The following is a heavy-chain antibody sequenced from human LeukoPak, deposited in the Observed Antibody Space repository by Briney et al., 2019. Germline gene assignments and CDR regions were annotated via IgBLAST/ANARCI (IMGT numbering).Heavy chain of an antibody. D-gene: IGHD3-3*01. CDR1: GFTFSSYA. CDR2: ISGSGGST. V-gene: IGHV3-23*01. Sequence: PGGSLRLSCAASGFTFSSYAMSWVRQAPWKGLEWVSAISGSGGSTYYADSVKGRFTISRDNSKNTLYLQMNSLRAEDTAVYYCARGYYDFWSGAPQPFDPWGQGTLVTASS. J-gene: IGHJ5*02. CDR3: ARGYYDFWSGAPQPFDP.